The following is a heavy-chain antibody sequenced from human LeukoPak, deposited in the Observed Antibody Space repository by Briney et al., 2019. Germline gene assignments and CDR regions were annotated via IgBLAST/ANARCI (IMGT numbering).Heavy chain of an antibody. J-gene: IGHJ3*01. Sequence: GGSLRLSCAASGFTFSSYGMHWVRQPPGKGLEWVAVIWYDGSNKYYVDSVKGRFTMSRDNSKNMLYLQMNSLRAEDTAVYYCTRDWAGAFDVWGQGTMVIVSS. CDR3: TRDWAGAFDV. D-gene: IGHD7-27*01. CDR1: GFTFSSYG. V-gene: IGHV3-33*01. CDR2: IWYDGSNK.